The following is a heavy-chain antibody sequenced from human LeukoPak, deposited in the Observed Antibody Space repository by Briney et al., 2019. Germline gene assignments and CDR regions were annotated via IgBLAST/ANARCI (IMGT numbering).Heavy chain of an antibody. D-gene: IGHD2-15*01. V-gene: IGHV4-59*08. CDR3: ARRQMVAAAFNWFDP. CDR2: IYYSGST. CDR1: GGSISSHY. J-gene: IGHJ5*02. Sequence: RPSETLSLTCTVSGGSISSHYWSWIRQPPGKGLEWIGYIYYSGSTNYNPSLKSRVTISVDTSKNQFSLKLSSVTAADTAVYYCARRQMVAAAFNWFDPWGQGTLVTVSS.